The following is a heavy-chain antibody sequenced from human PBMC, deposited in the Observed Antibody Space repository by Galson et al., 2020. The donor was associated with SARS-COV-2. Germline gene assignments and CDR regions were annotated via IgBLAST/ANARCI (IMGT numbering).Heavy chain of an antibody. J-gene: IGHJ4*02. Sequence: SETLSLTCAVSGGSISSGGYSWSWIRQPPGKGLEWIGYIYHSGSTYYNPSLKSRVTISVDRSKNQFSLKLTSVTAADTAVYYCARGHIVGEHFDYWGQGTLVTVSS. D-gene: IGHD1-26*01. V-gene: IGHV4-30-2*01. CDR2: IYHSGST. CDR1: GGSISSGGYS. CDR3: ARGHIVGEHFDY.